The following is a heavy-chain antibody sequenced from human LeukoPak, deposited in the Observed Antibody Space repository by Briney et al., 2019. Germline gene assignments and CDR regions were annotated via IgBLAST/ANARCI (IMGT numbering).Heavy chain of an antibody. CDR3: ARGYGDYIGYYYYYYYMDV. J-gene: IGHJ6*03. Sequence: ASVKVSCKASGYTFTSYDINWVRQATGQGLEWMGWMSPNSGNTGYAQKFQGRVTITRNTSISTAYMELSSLRSEDTAEYYCARGYGDYIGYYYYYYYMDVWGKGTTVTVSS. CDR1: GYTFTSYD. V-gene: IGHV1-8*03. CDR2: MSPNSGNT. D-gene: IGHD4-17*01.